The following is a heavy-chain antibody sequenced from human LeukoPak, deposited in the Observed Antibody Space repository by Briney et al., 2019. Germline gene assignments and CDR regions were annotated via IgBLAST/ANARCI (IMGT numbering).Heavy chain of an antibody. CDR2: LYHSGST. V-gene: IGHV4-39*01. Sequence: SETLSLTCTVSCGSISTPGYYWGWIRQPPGKGLEWIGSLYHSGSTYYNPSLKSRATISVDTSKNQCSLKLRSVTAADTAVFYCARHALATVTDPSFDYWGQGTLVTVSS. J-gene: IGHJ4*02. D-gene: IGHD2-21*02. CDR3: ARHALATVTDPSFDY. CDR1: CGSISTPGYY.